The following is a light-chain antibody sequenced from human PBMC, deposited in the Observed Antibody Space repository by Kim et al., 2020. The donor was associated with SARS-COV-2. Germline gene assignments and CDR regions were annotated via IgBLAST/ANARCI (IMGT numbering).Light chain of an antibody. CDR2: GKN. CDR1: SLRNYY. Sequence: CELTQDPDVSVALGPTVRITCQGDSLRNYYATWYQKKSGQAPVLVFYGKNNRPSGIPDRFSGSSSGDTDSLFITGAQADDEAHYYCSSRDNSDYVFGVGTKVTVL. V-gene: IGLV3-19*01. J-gene: IGLJ1*01. CDR3: SSRDNSDYV.